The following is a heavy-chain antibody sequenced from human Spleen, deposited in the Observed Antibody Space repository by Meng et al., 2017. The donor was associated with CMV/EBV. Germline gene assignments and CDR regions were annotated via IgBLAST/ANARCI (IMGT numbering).Heavy chain of an antibody. Sequence: ASVKVSCKPSGYTFTGYYIHWVRQAPGQGLEWMGWISPDTGGTQFAQNFQDRVTMTRDTSVSTAYMELNNLRSDDTAVYYCARGIHPYLYYFDWWGQGTLVTVSS. CDR1: GYTFTGYY. V-gene: IGHV1-2*02. CDR3: ARGIHPYLYYFDW. CDR2: ISPDTGGT. J-gene: IGHJ4*02.